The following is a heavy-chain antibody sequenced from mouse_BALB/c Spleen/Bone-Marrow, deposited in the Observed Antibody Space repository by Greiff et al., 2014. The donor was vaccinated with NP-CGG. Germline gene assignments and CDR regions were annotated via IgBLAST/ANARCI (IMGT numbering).Heavy chain of an antibody. J-gene: IGHJ3*01. CDR1: GYTFTNYW. Sequence: VQLQQSGAELVRPGTSVKMSCKAAGYTFTNYWIGWIKQGPGHGLEWIGDIYCGGGYTNYNEKFKGKATLTADTSSNTTYMHLSSLTSEDSAIYYCAREGSYWGQGTLVTVSA. V-gene: IGHV1-63*02. CDR2: IYCGGGYT. CDR3: AREGSY.